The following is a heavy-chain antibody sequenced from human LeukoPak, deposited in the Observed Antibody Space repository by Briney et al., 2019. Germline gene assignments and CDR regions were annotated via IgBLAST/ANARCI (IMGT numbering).Heavy chain of an antibody. Sequence: ASVRVSCKASGSTFSGYYIHWVRQAPGQGLEGMGWINPNSGATNYEQKFQGGVTITRDTPITTFYMEVSSQRSDDTAVYYCARYNWNDVVSALDYWGQGTLVTVSS. J-gene: IGHJ4*02. V-gene: IGHV1-2*02. CDR2: INPNSGAT. D-gene: IGHD1-1*01. CDR3: ARYNWNDVVSALDY. CDR1: GSTFSGYY.